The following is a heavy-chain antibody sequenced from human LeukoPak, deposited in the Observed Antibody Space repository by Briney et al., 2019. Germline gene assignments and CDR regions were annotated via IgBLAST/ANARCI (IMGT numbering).Heavy chain of an antibody. CDR3: ARRYCSGGSCYSSFDD. CDR2: IYYSGST. CDR1: GGSINTYY. V-gene: IGHV4-59*01. J-gene: IGHJ4*02. Sequence: SETLSLTCTVSGGSINTYYWSWIRQPPGKGLEWIGYIYYSGSTNYNPSLKSRVTISVDTSKNQFSLKLTSVTAADTAVYYCARRYCSGGSCYSSFDDWGQGTLVTVSS. D-gene: IGHD2-15*01.